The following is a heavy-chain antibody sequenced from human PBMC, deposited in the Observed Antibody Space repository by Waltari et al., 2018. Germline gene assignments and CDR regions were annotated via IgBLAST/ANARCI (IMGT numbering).Heavy chain of an antibody. CDR3: ARCDFWLRGLDV. J-gene: IGHJ6*02. D-gene: IGHD3-3*01. V-gene: IGHV4-34*01. CDR1: GGSFQYYV. Sequence: QVQLQQWGAGLLKPSETLSLTCDLYGGSFQYYVWSWIRQSPGKGLEWFGEIDHNGITTYNPSLESRVGISVDSSTNQRLMNMTSVTVADTAVYFCARCDFWLRGLDVWGQGTAVTVSS. CDR2: IDHNGIT.